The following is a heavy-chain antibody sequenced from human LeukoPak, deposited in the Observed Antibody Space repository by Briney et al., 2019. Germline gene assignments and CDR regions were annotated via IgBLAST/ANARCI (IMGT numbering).Heavy chain of an antibody. D-gene: IGHD6-19*01. V-gene: IGHV1-2*02. CDR1: GYTFTGYY. Sequence: GASVTVSCQPSGYTFTGYYLHWVRQAPGHGLEWRGWMNPNTGATIYAQKFQGRVTLTRDTSISTAYMELTSLRSDDTAIYYCARDRVGSGWPRPFYFEFWGQGTLVSVSS. CDR3: ARDRVGSGWPRPFYFEF. CDR2: MNPNTGAT. J-gene: IGHJ4*02.